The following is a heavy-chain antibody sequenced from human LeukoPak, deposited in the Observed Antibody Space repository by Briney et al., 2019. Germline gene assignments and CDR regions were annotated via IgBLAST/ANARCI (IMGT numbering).Heavy chain of an antibody. D-gene: IGHD3-10*01. Sequence: ASVKVSCKASGYTFTSYDINWVRQATGQGLEWMGWVNPNSGNTGYAQKFQGRVTMTRNTSISTAYMELSSLRSEDTAVYYCARGRMVRGVTFDYWGQGTLVTVSS. CDR1: GYTFTSYD. CDR3: ARGRMVRGVTFDY. J-gene: IGHJ4*02. CDR2: VNPNSGNT. V-gene: IGHV1-8*01.